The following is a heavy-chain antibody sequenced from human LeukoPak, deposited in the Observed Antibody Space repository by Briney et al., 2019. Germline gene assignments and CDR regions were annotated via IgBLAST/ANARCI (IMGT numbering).Heavy chain of an antibody. V-gene: IGHV3-30*02. J-gene: IGHJ6*03. CDR1: GFTFSSYD. D-gene: IGHD6-19*01. CDR2: IRYDGSNK. CDR3: AKGSKAVLFTRDHYMDV. Sequence: TGGSLRLSCAASGFTFSSYDIHWVCQAPGKGLEWVAFIRYDGSNKYYADSVRGRFTISRDNSKNTLYLQMNSLRAEDTAVYFCAKGSKAVLFTRDHYMDVWGKGTTVTISS.